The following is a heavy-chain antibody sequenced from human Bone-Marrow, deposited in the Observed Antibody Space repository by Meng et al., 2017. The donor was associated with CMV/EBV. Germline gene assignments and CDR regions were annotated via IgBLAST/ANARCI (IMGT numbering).Heavy chain of an antibody. D-gene: IGHD2-2*01. CDR3: ARVGYCIGPTCYAWVLFH. V-gene: IGHV3-11*01. J-gene: IGHJ4*03. CDR1: GFTFSGSY. CDR2: TDFSGDVK. Sequence: GESLKISCAASGFTFSGSYMSWIRQAPGKGLEWIAYTDFSGDVKYHADSVRGRSTISRDNAKKSLYLEMNSLRAEDTAVYYCARVGYCIGPTCYAWVLFHWGQGTLVTVSS.